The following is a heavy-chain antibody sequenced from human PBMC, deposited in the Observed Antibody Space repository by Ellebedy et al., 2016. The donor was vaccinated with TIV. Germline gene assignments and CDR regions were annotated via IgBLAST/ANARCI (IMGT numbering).Heavy chain of an antibody. Sequence: SETLSLTCAVSGDSISSYYWNWIRQSPEKGLEWIGCLYDNGRTKYNPSLNSRVTIPFDTSNNEFSLRLTSVTAADTAVYYCARRNCGGDCYGMDVWGQGTTVTVS. CDR1: GDSISSYY. CDR2: LYDNGRT. D-gene: IGHD2-21*01. J-gene: IGHJ6*02. V-gene: IGHV4-59*12. CDR3: ARRNCGGDCYGMDV.